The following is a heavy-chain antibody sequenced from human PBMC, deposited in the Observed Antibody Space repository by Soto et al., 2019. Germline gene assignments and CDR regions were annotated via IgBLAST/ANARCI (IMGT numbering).Heavy chain of an antibody. CDR3: AKDHRIWGRLVEYMDV. J-gene: IGHJ6*02. Sequence: EVQLLESGGGLVQPGGSLRLSCAASGFPFSSYALGWVRQAPGRGLECVSAISGSGVSTFYADSVKGRFTISRDTSKNTLYLQMNTLTAEDTAVYYCAKDHRIWGRLVEYMDVWGLGTTVTVSS. D-gene: IGHD3-10*01. V-gene: IGHV3-23*01. CDR2: ISGSGVST. CDR1: GFPFSSYA.